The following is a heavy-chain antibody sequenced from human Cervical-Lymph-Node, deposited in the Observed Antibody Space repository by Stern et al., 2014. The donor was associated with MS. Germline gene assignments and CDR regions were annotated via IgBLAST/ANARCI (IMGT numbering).Heavy chain of an antibody. Sequence: VQLVESGAEVKKPGSSLKVSCKASGGTFSSNAISWVRQAPGQGLEWMGGIIPQFGTADYAQKFQGRVTIAADESASTSYMELSRLRSEDTAVYYCARDTLRPYYYYGMDVWGQGTTVTVSS. V-gene: IGHV1-69*01. CDR3: ARDTLRPYYYYGMDV. J-gene: IGHJ6*02. CDR2: IIPQFGTA. D-gene: IGHD3-16*01. CDR1: GGTFSSNA.